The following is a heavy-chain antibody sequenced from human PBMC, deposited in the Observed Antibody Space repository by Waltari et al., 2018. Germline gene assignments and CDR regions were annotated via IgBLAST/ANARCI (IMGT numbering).Heavy chain of an antibody. Sequence: QVNLVESGGGVVQPGGSLRLSCTTSGFTFSNFGMHWVRQAPGKGLGWVALIWFDGSDKFYADSVRGRSTISRDNSARTLYLDMDSLRLDDTAMYYCAKDAFGNTYLDFWGQGTLVTVSS. V-gene: IGHV3-30*02. CDR3: AKDAFGNTYLDF. J-gene: IGHJ4*02. D-gene: IGHD2-2*02. CDR1: GFTFSNFG. CDR2: IWFDGSDK.